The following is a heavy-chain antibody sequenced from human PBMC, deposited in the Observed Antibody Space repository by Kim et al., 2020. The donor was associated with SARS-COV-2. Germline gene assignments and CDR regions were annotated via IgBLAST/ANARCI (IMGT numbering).Heavy chain of an antibody. Sequence: GGSLRLSCAASGFTFSSYAMSWVLQAPGKGLEWVSAISGSGGSTYYADSVKGRFTISRDNSKNTLYLQMNSLRAEDTAVYYCAKAPGQLWLYFDYWGQGTLVTVSS. D-gene: IGHD5-18*01. J-gene: IGHJ4*02. CDR1: GFTFSSYA. CDR3: AKAPGQLWLYFDY. V-gene: IGHV3-23*01. CDR2: ISGSGGST.